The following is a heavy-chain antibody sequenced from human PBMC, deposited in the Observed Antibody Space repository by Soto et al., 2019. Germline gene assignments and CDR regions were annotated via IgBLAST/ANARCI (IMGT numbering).Heavy chain of an antibody. CDR2: IYSSGST. V-gene: IGHV4-39*02. D-gene: IGHD4-17*01. Sequence: SETLSLTCTVSGGSISSSSYYWGWIRQPPGKGLEWIGSIYSSGSTYYNPSLKSGVTISVDTSKNHFSLKLSSVTAADTAVYYCARDYGDYGRAFDIWGQGTMVTVSS. J-gene: IGHJ3*02. CDR3: ARDYGDYGRAFDI. CDR1: GGSISSSSYY.